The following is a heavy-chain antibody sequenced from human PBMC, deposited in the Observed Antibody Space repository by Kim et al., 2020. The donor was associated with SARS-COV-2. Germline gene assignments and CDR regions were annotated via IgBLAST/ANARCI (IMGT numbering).Heavy chain of an antibody. CDR1: GFTFSNYL. CDR3: AKRKGGNVSGYLDV. V-gene: IGHV3-23*01. Sequence: GGSLRLSCSASGFTFSNYLLNWVRQAPGKGLEWVSAIRGGGGSTFYADSVQGRFTISRDNAKNTLYLQMNSLRAEDTAVYYCAKRKGGNVSGYLDVWGQGTTVTVSS. CDR2: IRGGGGST. D-gene: IGHD3-10*01. J-gene: IGHJ6*02.